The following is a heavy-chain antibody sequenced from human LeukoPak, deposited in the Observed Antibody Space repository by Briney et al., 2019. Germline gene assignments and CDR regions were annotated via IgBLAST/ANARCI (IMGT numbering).Heavy chain of an antibody. Sequence: GGSLRLSCAASGFTFSSYWMHWVRQAPGKGLVWVPRINSDGSSTSYADSVKGRFTISRDNAKNTLYLQMNSLRDEDTAVYYCAREGYGSHALDIWGQGTMVTVSS. CDR1: GFTFSSYW. D-gene: IGHD3-10*01. CDR3: AREGYGSHALDI. J-gene: IGHJ3*02. CDR2: INSDGSST. V-gene: IGHV3-74*01.